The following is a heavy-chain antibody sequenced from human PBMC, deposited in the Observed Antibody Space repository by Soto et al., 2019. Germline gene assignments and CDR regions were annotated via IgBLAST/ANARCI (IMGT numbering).Heavy chain of an antibody. V-gene: IGHV3-7*03. CDR3: ARTPYYDILADY. J-gene: IGHJ4*02. D-gene: IGHD3-9*01. Sequence: EVQLVESGGGLVQPGGSLRLSCAASGFTFDTYWMAWVRQAPGKGLEWVANMKHDGSERYYVDSVKGRFTISRDNTKNSRYLQMTSLRADDTAVYYCARTPYYDILADYWGQGTLVTVSS. CDR1: GFTFDTYW. CDR2: MKHDGSER.